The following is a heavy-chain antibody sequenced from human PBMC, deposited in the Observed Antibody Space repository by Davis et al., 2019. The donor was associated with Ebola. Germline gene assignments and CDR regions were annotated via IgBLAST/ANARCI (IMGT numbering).Heavy chain of an antibody. CDR1: GVSFSGYY. J-gene: IGHJ2*01. D-gene: IGHD6-13*01. CDR3: ARAYRDSSSWYLNWYFDL. Sequence: SETLSLTCAVYGVSFSGYYWSWIRQPPGKGLEWIGEINHRGSTNYNPSLKSRVTISVDTSKNQFSLKLSSVTAADTAVYYCARAYRDSSSWYLNWYFDLWGRGTLVTVSS. CDR2: INHRGST. V-gene: IGHV4-34*01.